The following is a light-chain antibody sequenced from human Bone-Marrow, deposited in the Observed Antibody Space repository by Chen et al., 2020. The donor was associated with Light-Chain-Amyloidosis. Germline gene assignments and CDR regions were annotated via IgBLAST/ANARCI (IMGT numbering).Light chain of an antibody. Sequence: DIQMTQSPRTLAASVGDRVTVTCRPSQSISNYLNWYQQIPGGARKLLIYATFNLRPGVPSRFSGSGSGTQYTLTIAALQPEDFGTYYCQQNHDLPITFGGGTRVEL. V-gene: IGKV1-39*01. CDR3: QQNHDLPIT. CDR1: QSISNY. J-gene: IGKJ4*01. CDR2: ATF.